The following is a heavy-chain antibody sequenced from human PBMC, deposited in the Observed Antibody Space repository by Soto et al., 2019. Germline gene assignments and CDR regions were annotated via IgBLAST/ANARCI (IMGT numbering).Heavy chain of an antibody. J-gene: IGHJ6*03. CDR3: ARDKGYYYYMDV. CDR1: GFTFSSYG. V-gene: IGHV3-33*01. CDR2: IWYDGSNK. Sequence: GGSLRLSCAASGFTFSSYGMHWVRQAPGKGLEWVAVIWYDGSNKYYADSVKGRFTISRDNSKNTLYLQMNSLRAEDTAVYYCARDKGYYYYMDVWGKGTTVTVSS.